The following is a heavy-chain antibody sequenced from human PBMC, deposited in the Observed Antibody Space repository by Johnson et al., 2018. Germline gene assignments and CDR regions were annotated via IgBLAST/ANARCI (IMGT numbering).Heavy chain of an antibody. D-gene: IGHD2-15*01. CDR1: GFTFSSYA. V-gene: IGHV3-21*01. J-gene: IGHJ3*02. CDR2: ISSSSIYI. Sequence: VLLVQSGGGVVQPGRSLRLACAASGFTFSSYAMHWVRQAPGKGLEWVSSISSSSIYIYYADSVKGRFTISRDNAKNSMYLQMKSLRAEDTAVYYCASDSGDNDAFDIWGQGTMVTVSS. CDR3: ASDSGDNDAFDI.